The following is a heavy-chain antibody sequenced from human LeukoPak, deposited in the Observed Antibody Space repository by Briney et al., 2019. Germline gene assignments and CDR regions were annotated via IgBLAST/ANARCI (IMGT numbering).Heavy chain of an antibody. Sequence: ASVKVSCKASGGTFSSYAISWVRPAPGQGLGGMGGIIPIFGTANYAQKFQGRVTITADESTSTAYMELSSLRSEDTAVYYCARFSTGYSYAPIDYWGQGTLVTVSS. J-gene: IGHJ4*02. CDR1: GGTFSSYA. D-gene: IGHD5-18*01. V-gene: IGHV1-69*01. CDR2: IIPIFGTA. CDR3: ARFSTGYSYAPIDY.